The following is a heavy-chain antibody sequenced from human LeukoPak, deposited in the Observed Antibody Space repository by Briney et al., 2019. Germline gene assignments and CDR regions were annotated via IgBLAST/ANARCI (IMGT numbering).Heavy chain of an antibody. J-gene: IGHJ6*03. Sequence: GASVKVSCKASGYTFTSYDINWVRQATGQGLEWMGWMNPNSGNTGYAQKFQGRVTITRNTSISTAYMELSRLRSDDTAVYYCARDWRILAANYMDVWGKGTTVTVSS. V-gene: IGHV1-8*03. CDR2: MNPNSGNT. CDR3: ARDWRILAANYMDV. CDR1: GYTFTSYD. D-gene: IGHD2-15*01.